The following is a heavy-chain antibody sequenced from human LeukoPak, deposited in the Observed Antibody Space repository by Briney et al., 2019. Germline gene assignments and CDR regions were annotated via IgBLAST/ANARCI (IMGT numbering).Heavy chain of an antibody. J-gene: IGHJ4*02. Sequence: SETLALTCTVSGGSMSTYYWTWIRQPPGKGLEWIGFIYYTGSTNYNPSLKSRVTVSVDTSKNQFSLKLSSVTAADTAVYYCAGLRIKKPTVRTLDYWGQGTLVTVSS. V-gene: IGHV4-59*01. CDR3: AGLRIKKPTVRTLDY. CDR2: IYYTGST. CDR1: GGSMSTYY. D-gene: IGHD3-10*02.